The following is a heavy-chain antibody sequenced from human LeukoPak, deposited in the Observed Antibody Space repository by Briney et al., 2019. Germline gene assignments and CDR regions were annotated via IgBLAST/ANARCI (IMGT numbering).Heavy chain of an antibody. V-gene: IGHV1-2*02. D-gene: IGHD1-26*01. J-gene: IGHJ4*02. CDR2: INPNSGGT. CDR3: ARWGVGARPFDY. Sequence: GASVKVSCKASGYTFTSYGISWVRQAPGQGLEWMGWINPNSGGTNYAQKFQGRVTMTRDTSISTAYMELSRLRSDDTAVYYCARWGVGARPFDYWGQGTLVTVSS. CDR1: GYTFTSYG.